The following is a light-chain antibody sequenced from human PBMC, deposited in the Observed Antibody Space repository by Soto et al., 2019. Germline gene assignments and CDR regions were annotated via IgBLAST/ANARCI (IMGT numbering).Light chain of an antibody. CDR3: QQYGSSQFT. CDR2: DTS. V-gene: IGKV3-20*01. CDR1: QSVNSNY. J-gene: IGKJ3*01. Sequence: EIVLMQSPGTLSLSPGEGATLSCRASQSVNSNYLAWYQQKPGQAPTVLIFDTSRRATGVPDRFSGSGSGTDFTLTIRRLEPDDFAVYYCQQYGSSQFTCGPGTKVNIK.